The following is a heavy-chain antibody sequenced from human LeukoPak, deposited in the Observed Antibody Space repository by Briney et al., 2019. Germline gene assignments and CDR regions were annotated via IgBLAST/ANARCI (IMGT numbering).Heavy chain of an antibody. CDR2: IYYSGST. CDR3: AGVDYGDYRFDY. D-gene: IGHD4-17*01. Sequence: SETLSLTCTVSGGSISSSSYYWGWIRQPPGKGLEWIGSIYYSGSTYYNPSLKSRVTISVDTSKNQFSLKLSSVTAADTAVYYCAGVDYGDYRFDYWGQGTLVTVSS. V-gene: IGHV4-39*07. J-gene: IGHJ4*02. CDR1: GGSISSSSYY.